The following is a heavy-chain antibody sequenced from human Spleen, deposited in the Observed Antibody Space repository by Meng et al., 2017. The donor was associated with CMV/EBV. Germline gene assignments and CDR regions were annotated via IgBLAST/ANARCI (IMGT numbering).Heavy chain of an antibody. V-gene: IGHV3-30-3*01. CDR3: ARDRNYYDSSDYYFAAAGPDY. Sequence: GESLKISCAASGFTFKNYVMHWVRQAAGKGLEWVAVISSDGNKRYYADSVKGRFTISRDNSKNTLFMQMNSLRAEDTAVYYCARDRNYYDSSDYYFAAAGPDYWGQGTLVTVSS. J-gene: IGHJ4*02. CDR1: GFTFKNYV. D-gene: IGHD3-22*01. CDR2: ISSDGNKR.